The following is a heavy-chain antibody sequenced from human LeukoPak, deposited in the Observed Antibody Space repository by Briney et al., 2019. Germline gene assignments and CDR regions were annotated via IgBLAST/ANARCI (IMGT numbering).Heavy chain of an antibody. Sequence: ASVKVSCKASGGTFSSYAISWVRQAPGQGLEWMGRIIPIFGTANYAQKFQGRVTITTDESTSPAYMELRSLRSEDTAVYYCARGTPPDFDCYDSSDYPSYAFDIWGQGTMVTVSS. CDR2: IIPIFGTA. J-gene: IGHJ3*02. D-gene: IGHD3-22*01. V-gene: IGHV1-69*05. CDR3: ARGTPPDFDCYDSSDYPSYAFDI. CDR1: GGTFSSYA.